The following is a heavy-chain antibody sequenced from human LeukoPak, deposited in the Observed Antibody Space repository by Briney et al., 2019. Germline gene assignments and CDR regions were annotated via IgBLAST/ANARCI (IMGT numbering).Heavy chain of an antibody. CDR2: IYYSGST. D-gene: IGHD6-19*01. J-gene: IGHJ5*02. Sequence: SETLSLTCTVSGGSISSGGYYWSWIRQHPGKGLEWIGYIYYSGSTYYNPSLKSRVTISVDTSKNQFSLKLSSVTAADTAVYYCVRDSYSSGFGWFDPWGQGTLVTVSS. CDR3: VRDSYSSGFGWFDP. V-gene: IGHV4-31*03. CDR1: GGSISSGGYY.